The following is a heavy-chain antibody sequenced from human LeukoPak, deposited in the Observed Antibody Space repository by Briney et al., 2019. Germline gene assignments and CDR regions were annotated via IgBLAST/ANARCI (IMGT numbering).Heavy chain of an antibody. J-gene: IGHJ3*01. V-gene: IGHV1-69*06. D-gene: IGHD1-26*01. CDR2: ITPIFGTA. Sequence: GASVKVSCKASGGTFSSYAISWVRQAPGQGLEWMGGITPIFGTANYAQKFQGRVTITADKSTSTAYMELSSLRSEDTGVYYCATDVSNRGRYSGPDSFDLWGHGTMVTVSS. CDR1: GGTFSSYA. CDR3: ATDVSNRGRYSGPDSFDL.